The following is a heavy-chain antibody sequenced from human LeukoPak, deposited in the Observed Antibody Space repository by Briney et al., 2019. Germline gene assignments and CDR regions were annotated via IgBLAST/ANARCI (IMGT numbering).Heavy chain of an antibody. CDR3: ARDSSSWPNYYGMDV. CDR1: GGSISSYY. D-gene: IGHD6-13*01. J-gene: IGHJ6*02. Sequence: PSETLSLTCTVSGGSISSYYWSWIRQPPGKGLEWIGYIYYSGSTNYNPSLKSRVTISVDTSKNQFSLKLSSVTAADTAVYYCARDSSSWPNYYGMDVWGQGTTVTVSS. CDR2: IYYSGST. V-gene: IGHV4-59*12.